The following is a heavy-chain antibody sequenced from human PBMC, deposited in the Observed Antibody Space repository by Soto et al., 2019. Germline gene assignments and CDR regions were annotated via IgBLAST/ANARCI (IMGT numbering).Heavy chain of an antibody. J-gene: IGHJ4*02. CDR1: GFSLSNARMG. V-gene: IGHV2-26*01. CDR2: IFSNDEK. CDR3: ARIRYYDSSVVSDY. Sequence: VSGPTLVNPTETLTLTCTVSGFSLSNARMGXSWIRQPPGKALEWLAHIFSNDEKSYSTSLKSRLTISKDTSKSQVVLTMTNMDPVDTATYYCARIRYYDSSVVSDYWGQGTLVTVSS. D-gene: IGHD3-22*01.